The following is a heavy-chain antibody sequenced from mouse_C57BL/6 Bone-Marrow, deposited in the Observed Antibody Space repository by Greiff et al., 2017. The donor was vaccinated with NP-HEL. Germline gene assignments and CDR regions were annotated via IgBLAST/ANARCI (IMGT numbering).Heavy chain of an antibody. J-gene: IGHJ4*01. CDR1: GFTFSSYA. D-gene: IGHD2-4*01. CDR2: ISDGGSYT. V-gene: IGHV5-4*03. CDR3: ARGGLYYDYDGYYAMDY. Sequence: EVMLVESGGGLVKPGGSLKLSCAASGFTFSSYAMSWVRQTPEKRLEWVATISDGGSYTYYPDNVKGRFTISRDNAKNNLYLQMSHLKSEDTAMYYCARGGLYYDYDGYYAMDYWGQGTSVTVSS.